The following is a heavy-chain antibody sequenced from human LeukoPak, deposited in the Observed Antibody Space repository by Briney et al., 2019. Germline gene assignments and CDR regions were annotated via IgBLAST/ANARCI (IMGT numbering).Heavy chain of an antibody. V-gene: IGHV4-39*07. Sequence: PSETLSLTCTVSGGSISSSSYYWGWIRQPPGKGLEWIGSIYYSGSTYYNPSLKSRVTISVDTSKNQFSLKLSSVTAADTAVYYCARAMVRGVLTYYYYYYMDVWGKGTTVTISS. J-gene: IGHJ6*03. CDR3: ARAMVRGVLTYYYYYYMDV. D-gene: IGHD3-10*01. CDR1: GGSISSSSYY. CDR2: IYYSGST.